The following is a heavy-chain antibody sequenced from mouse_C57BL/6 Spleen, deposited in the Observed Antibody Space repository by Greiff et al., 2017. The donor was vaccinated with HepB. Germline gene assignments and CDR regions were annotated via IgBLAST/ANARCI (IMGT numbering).Heavy chain of an antibody. V-gene: IGHV1-64*01. Sequence: QVQLQQSGAELVKPGASVKLSCKASGYTFTSYWMHWVKQRPGQGLEWIGMIHPNSGSTNYNEKFKSKATLTVDKSSSTAYMQLSSLTSEDSAVYYCARHYDDDPLYAMDYWGQGTSVTVSS. D-gene: IGHD2-4*01. CDR2: IHPNSGST. CDR1: GYTFTSYW. CDR3: ARHYDDDPLYAMDY. J-gene: IGHJ4*01.